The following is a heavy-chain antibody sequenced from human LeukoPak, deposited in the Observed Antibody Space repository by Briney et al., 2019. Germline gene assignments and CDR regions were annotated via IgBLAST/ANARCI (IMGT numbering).Heavy chain of an antibody. J-gene: IGHJ4*02. V-gene: IGHV3-23*01. D-gene: IGHD6-19*01. CDR2: ISGSGGST. Sequence: GGSLRLSCAASGFTVSSNYMSWVRQAPGKGLEWVSAISGSGGSTEYADSVKGRFTIPRDNSKNTLYLQMNSLRAEDTAVYYCAKSGSVWYYFDYWGQGTLVTVSS. CDR3: AKSGSVWYYFDY. CDR1: GFTVSSNY.